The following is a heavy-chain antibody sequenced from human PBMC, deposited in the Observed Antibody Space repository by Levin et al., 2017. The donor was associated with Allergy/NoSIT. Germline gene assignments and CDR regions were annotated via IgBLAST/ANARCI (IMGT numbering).Heavy chain of an antibody. CDR3: ASYTPYGDYEYYFDY. J-gene: IGHJ4*02. D-gene: IGHD4-17*01. CDR1: GYTFTSYG. Sequence: ASVKVSCKASGYTFTSYGISWVRQAPGQGLEWMGWISAYNGNTNYAQKLQGRVTMTTDTSTSTAYMELRSLRSDDTAVYYCASYTPYGDYEYYFDYWGQGTLVTVSS. CDR2: ISAYNGNT. V-gene: IGHV1-18*01.